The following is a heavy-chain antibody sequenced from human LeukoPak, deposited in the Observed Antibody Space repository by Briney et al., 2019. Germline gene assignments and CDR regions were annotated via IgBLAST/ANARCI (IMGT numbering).Heavy chain of an antibody. D-gene: IGHD3-10*01. CDR1: GFTFSNYA. Sequence: GRSLRLSCAASGFTFSNYAMSWVRQAPRKGLEWVSAIIGSGGSTYYADSVKGRFTISRDNSKNTLYLQMNSLRAEDTAVYYCASPVVRGVMGAFDIWGQGTMVTVSS. J-gene: IGHJ3*02. CDR2: IIGSGGST. V-gene: IGHV3-23*01. CDR3: ASPVVRGVMGAFDI.